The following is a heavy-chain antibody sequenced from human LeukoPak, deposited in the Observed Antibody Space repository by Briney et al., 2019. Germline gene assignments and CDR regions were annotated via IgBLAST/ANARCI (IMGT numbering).Heavy chain of an antibody. CDR2: IYTSGST. CDR1: GGSISSYD. D-gene: IGHD2-15*01. Sequence: SETLSLTCTVSGGSISSYDWSWIRQPAGKGLEWIGRIYTSGSTNYNPSLKSRVTMSVDTSKNQFSLKLSSVTAADTAVYYCAIGYCSGGSCYSADYWGQGTLVTVSS. V-gene: IGHV4-4*07. CDR3: AIGYCSGGSCYSADY. J-gene: IGHJ4*02.